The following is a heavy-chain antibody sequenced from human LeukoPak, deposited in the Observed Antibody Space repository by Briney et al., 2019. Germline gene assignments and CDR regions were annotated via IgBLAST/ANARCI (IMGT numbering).Heavy chain of an antibody. CDR3: AKDRIPVAGRQDIWDF. J-gene: IGHJ4*02. V-gene: IGHV3-23*01. CDR2: ISGSGDRT. Sequence: GGSLRLSCVGAGFTFSDYAMTWVRQAPGKGLRWVSRISGSGDRTYYADSVKGRFTISRDNSKNTLYLQMDSLTDDDSAVYYCAKDRIPVAGRQDIWDFWGQGALVTVSS. D-gene: IGHD6-19*01. CDR1: GFTFSDYA.